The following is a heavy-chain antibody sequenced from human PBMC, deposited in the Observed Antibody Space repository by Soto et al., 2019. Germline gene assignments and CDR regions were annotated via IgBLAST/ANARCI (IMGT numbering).Heavy chain of an antibody. CDR3: ARGEQLYHYYYRMDV. V-gene: IGHV1-3*04. Sequence: ASVKVSCKASGYSFTTHAMIWVRQAPGQRPEWMGWINTGNGNTRYSPKFQGRVNITRDTSASTAYMELSSLKSEDTAVYYCARGEQLYHYYYRMDVWGQGSTVTVSS. CDR1: GYSFTTHA. J-gene: IGHJ6*02. CDR2: INTGNGNT.